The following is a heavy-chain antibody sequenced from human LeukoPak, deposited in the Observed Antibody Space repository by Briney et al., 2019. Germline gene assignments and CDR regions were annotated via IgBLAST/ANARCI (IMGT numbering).Heavy chain of an antibody. CDR3: AREGYYYDSSGYSYYFDS. Sequence: GGSLRLSCAASGFTFSNYAMHWVRQAPGMGLEWVAVISYDGSSEYYADSVKGRFTISRDNSKMMYLQMNSLRADDTAVYYCAREGYYYDSSGYSYYFDSWGQGTLVTVSS. CDR1: GFTFSNYA. V-gene: IGHV3-30*03. J-gene: IGHJ4*02. CDR2: ISYDGSSE. D-gene: IGHD3-22*01.